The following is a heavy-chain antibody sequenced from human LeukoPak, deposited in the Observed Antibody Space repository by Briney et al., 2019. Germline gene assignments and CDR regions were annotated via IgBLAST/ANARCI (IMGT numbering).Heavy chain of an antibody. CDR3: AKGVRSGTYYNCFDP. Sequence: GGSLRLSCVASGFTLDDYALHWVRQAPGKGLEWISLISGDGENTYYADSVKGRLTISRDNSKNSLYLQMSSLRVEDTGSYYCAKGVRSGTYYNCFDPWGQGTLVTVPS. CDR2: ISGDGENT. V-gene: IGHV3-43*02. CDR1: GFTLDDYA. D-gene: IGHD1-26*01. J-gene: IGHJ5*02.